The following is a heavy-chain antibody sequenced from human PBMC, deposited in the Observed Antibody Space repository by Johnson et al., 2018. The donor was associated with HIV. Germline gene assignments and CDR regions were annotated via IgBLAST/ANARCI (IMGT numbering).Heavy chain of an antibody. CDR1: GFTFSSYA. Sequence: QVQLVESGGGVVQPGRSLRLSCAASGFTFSSYAMHWVRQAPGKGLEWVAVISYDGSNKYYADSVKVRFTISRDNSKNTLYLQMNSLRAEDTAVYYCARDRSSSWSDAFDIWGQGTMVTVSS. CDR3: ARDRSSSWSDAFDI. V-gene: IGHV3-30-3*01. J-gene: IGHJ3*02. CDR2: ISYDGSNK. D-gene: IGHD6-13*01.